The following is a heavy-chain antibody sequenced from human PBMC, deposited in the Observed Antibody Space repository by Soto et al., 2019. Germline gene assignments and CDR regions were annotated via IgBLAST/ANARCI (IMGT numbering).Heavy chain of an antibody. J-gene: IGHJ6*02. CDR2: VYNSGRT. CDR3: ARGYCSGGSCYGSYYYYGLDV. Sequence: QVQLQESGPGLVKPSQTLSLTCTVSDGSISSGDYYWSWIRQPPGKGLEWIGNVYNSGRTYYNPPLKSRVTISLDTSKNQISLKLSSVTAADTAVYYCARGYCSGGSCYGSYYYYGLDVWGQGTTVTVSS. V-gene: IGHV4-30-4*01. D-gene: IGHD2-15*01. CDR1: DGSISSGDYY.